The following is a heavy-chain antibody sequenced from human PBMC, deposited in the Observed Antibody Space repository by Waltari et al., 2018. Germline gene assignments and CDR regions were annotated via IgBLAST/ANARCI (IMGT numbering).Heavy chain of an antibody. Sequence: QVQLQQWGAGLLQSSETLSLTCAVYGGSFSGYYWGWVRQPPGKGLEWIGEINHAGYTNHNPDRRSRVTMSADTSKSQFSLKLNSVTAADTAVYYCVRLEDCTGPGGHCYSGDPFALDVWGQGTTVTVSS. CDR3: VRLEDCTGPGGHCYSGDPFALDV. V-gene: IGHV4-34*02. J-gene: IGHJ6*02. CDR1: GGSFSGYY. D-gene: IGHD2-15*01. CDR2: INHAGYT.